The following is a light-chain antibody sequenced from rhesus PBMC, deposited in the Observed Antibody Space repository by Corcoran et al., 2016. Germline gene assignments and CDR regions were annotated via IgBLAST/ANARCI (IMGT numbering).Light chain of an antibody. Sequence: DIQMTQSPSSLSASLGDRVTITCRASRAITNDLAWYQQKQGESPKLLIYEASNLQGGIPPRFSGSGSWTDFTLTSGSLQSEDFATYYCQQYYGTPFTFGPGTKLDI. CDR3: QQYYGTPFT. CDR1: RAITND. CDR2: EAS. V-gene: IGKV1-25*01. J-gene: IGKJ3*01.